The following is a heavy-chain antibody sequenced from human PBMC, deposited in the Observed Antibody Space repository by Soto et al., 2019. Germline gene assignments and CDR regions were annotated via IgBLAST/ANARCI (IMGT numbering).Heavy chain of an antibody. Sequence: QVHLVQSGAELKQPGSSVTVSCKASGGTFNTYPFSWVRQVPGQGLEWMGSVLPILGSINYAPEFQGRLSISADQSSTTVYMELSSLTSQDTATYYCGRIPRYSFPTSDPLDNWGQVTLVTVSS. J-gene: IGHJ4*02. CDR3: GRIPRYSFPTSDPLDN. D-gene: IGHD3-16*02. CDR1: GGTFNTYP. V-gene: IGHV1-69*11. CDR2: VLPILGSI.